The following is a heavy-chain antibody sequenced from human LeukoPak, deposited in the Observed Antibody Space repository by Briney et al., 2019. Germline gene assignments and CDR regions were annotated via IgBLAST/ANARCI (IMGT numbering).Heavy chain of an antibody. CDR2: IWYDGSNK. D-gene: IGHD3-16*01. CDR3: ARDRLGWGAAASPLGA. Sequence: PGGSLRLSCAASGFTFSSYGMHWVRQAPGKGLEWVAVIWYDGSNKYYAGSVKGRFTISRDNSKNTLYLQMNSLRAEDTAVYYCARDRLGWGAAASPLGAWGKGTTVTVSS. V-gene: IGHV3-33*01. CDR1: GFTFSSYG. J-gene: IGHJ6*04.